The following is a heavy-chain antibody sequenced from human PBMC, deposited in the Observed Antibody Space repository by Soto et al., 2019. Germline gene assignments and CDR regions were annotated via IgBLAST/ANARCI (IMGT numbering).Heavy chain of an antibody. Sequence: GASVKVSCKASGYTFTGYYMHWVRQAPGQGLEWMGWINPNSGGTNYAQKFQGWVTMTRDTSISTAYMELSRLRSDDTAVYYCARGIAVAGTISYYRIYGMDVWGQGTTVTV. CDR1: GYTFTGYY. J-gene: IGHJ6*02. CDR3: ARGIAVAGTISYYRIYGMDV. D-gene: IGHD6-19*01. V-gene: IGHV1-2*04. CDR2: INPNSGGT.